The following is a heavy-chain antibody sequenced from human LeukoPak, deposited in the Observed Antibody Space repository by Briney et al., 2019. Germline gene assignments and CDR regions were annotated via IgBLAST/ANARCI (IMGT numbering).Heavy chain of an antibody. V-gene: IGHV1-8*01. CDR3: ARSPSYYDFWSGYTRYCYYYYGMDV. D-gene: IGHD3-3*01. J-gene: IGHJ6*02. CDR2: MNPNSGST. CDR1: GYTFTSYD. Sequence: RASVTVSCKASGYTFTSYDINWVRQAPGQGLEWMGWMNPNSGSTAYAQKFQGRVTMTRNTSISTAYMELSSLRSEDTAVYYCARSPSYYDFWSGYTRYCYYYYGMDVWGQGTTVTVSS.